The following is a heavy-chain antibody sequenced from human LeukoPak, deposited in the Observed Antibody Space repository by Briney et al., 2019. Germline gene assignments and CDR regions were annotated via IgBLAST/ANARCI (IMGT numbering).Heavy chain of an antibody. J-gene: IGHJ2*01. V-gene: IGHV1-69*04. D-gene: IGHD2-21*02. CDR3: AREKLDEVVTALFDL. CDR1: GGTFSSYA. Sequence: SVKLSCKASGGTFSSYAISWVRQAPGHGLEWMGRILPILGIANYAQKFQGRVTITEDKSTSTAYMELSSLRSEDSAVYYCAREKLDEVVTALFDLWGRGTLVTVSS. CDR2: ILPILGIA.